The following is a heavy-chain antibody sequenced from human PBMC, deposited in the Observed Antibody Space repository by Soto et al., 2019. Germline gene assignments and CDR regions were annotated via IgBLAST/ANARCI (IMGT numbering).Heavy chain of an antibody. J-gene: IGHJ6*02. D-gene: IGHD2-15*01. CDR1: GYSFTSYW. Sequence: PRESLKISCQGSGYSFTSYWIGWVRQMPGKGLEWMGIIYPGDSDTRYSPSFQGQVTISADKSISTAYLQWSSLKASDTAMYYCARRRCSGGSCYSSYYYYGMDVWGQGTTVTVSS. V-gene: IGHV5-51*01. CDR2: IYPGDSDT. CDR3: ARRRCSGGSCYSSYYYYGMDV.